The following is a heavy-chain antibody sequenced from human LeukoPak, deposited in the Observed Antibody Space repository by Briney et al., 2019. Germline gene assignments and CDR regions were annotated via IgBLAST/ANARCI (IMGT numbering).Heavy chain of an antibody. Sequence: GGSLRLSCAASGFTFSSDSMNWVRHAPGKGLEWVSSISDSGRSIFYADSVKGRFTISRDNAKNSLYLQMNSLRAEDTAVYYCARDVAAIAGGYMDVWGKGTTVTVSS. CDR2: ISDSGRSI. CDR3: ARDVAAIAGGYMDV. D-gene: IGHD2-15*01. CDR1: GFTFSSDS. J-gene: IGHJ6*03. V-gene: IGHV3-21*01.